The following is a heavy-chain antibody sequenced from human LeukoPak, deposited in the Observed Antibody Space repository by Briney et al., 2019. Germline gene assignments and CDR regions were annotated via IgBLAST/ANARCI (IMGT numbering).Heavy chain of an antibody. CDR2: INSDGSWT. J-gene: IGHJ4*02. V-gene: IGHV3-74*01. CDR1: GNYW. D-gene: IGHD3-22*01. Sequence: GGSLRLSCAASGNYWMHWVRQVPGKGLVWVSHINSDGSWTSYAASVKGRFTIYKDNAKNTVYLQMNSLRAEDTAVYYCVSSYETYWGRGTLVTVSS. CDR3: VSSYETY.